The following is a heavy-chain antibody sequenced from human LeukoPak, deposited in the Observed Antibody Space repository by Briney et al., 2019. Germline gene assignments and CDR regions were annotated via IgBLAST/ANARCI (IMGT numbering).Heavy chain of an antibody. CDR1: GFTFNSYA. J-gene: IGHJ4*02. V-gene: IGHV3-30*04. CDR2: ISFDGSNK. D-gene: IGHD6-13*01. CDR3: ARAYGSSSVDH. Sequence: GGSLRLSCAASGFTFNSYAMHWVCQAPGKGLEWVAVISFDGSNKYYADSVKGRFTISRDNSKSTLYLQMNSLRTEDTAVYYCARAYGSSSVDHWGQGTLVTVSS.